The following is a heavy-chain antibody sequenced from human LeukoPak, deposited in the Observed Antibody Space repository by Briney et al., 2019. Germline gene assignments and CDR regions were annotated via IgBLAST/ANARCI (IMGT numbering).Heavy chain of an antibody. CDR1: GFTFTTYW. Sequence: GGSLRLSCVASGFTFTTYWMSWVRQAPGKGLEWVASIKQDGSEKYYVDSVRGRFTISRDNAKNSLYLQMNSLRAEDTALYYCAKDYCSSTSCYDGPDYWGQGTLVTVSS. J-gene: IGHJ4*02. D-gene: IGHD2-2*01. CDR2: IKQDGSEK. CDR3: AKDYCSSTSCYDGPDY. V-gene: IGHV3-7*03.